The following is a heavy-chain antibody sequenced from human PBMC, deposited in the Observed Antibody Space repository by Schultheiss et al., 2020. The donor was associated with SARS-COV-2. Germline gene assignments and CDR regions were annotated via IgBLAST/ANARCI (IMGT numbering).Heavy chain of an antibody. D-gene: IGHD2-21*02. CDR3: ASAVVVVTATTDAFDI. V-gene: IGHV4-61*01. Sequence: SETLSLTCTVSGGSVSSGSYYWSWIRQPPGKGLEWIGYIYYSGSTNYNPSLKSRVTISVDTSKNQFSLKLSSVTAADTAVYYCASAVVVVTATTDAFDIWGQGTMVTVSS. CDR2: IYYSGST. J-gene: IGHJ3*02. CDR1: GGSVSSGSYY.